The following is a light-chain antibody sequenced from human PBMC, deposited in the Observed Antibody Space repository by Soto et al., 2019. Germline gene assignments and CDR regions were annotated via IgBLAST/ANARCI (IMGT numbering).Light chain of an antibody. CDR1: NIGRKS. Sequence: SYELTQPPSVSVAPGQTARITCGGNNIGRKSVHWYQQKPGQAPVLAVFDDSDRPSGIPERFSGSNSGNTATLTISSAEAGDEADYFCQVWDSTNDHFVFGTGTKVTVL. CDR3: QVWDSTNDHFV. CDR2: DDS. V-gene: IGLV3-21*02. J-gene: IGLJ1*01.